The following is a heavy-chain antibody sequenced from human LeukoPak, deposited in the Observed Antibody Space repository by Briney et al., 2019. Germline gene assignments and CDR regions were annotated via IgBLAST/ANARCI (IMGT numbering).Heavy chain of an antibody. CDR3: ARPLGYCSSTSCSSDAFDI. D-gene: IGHD2-2*01. J-gene: IGHJ3*02. Sequence: PSETLSLTCTVSGGSISSYYWSWIRQPAGKGLEWIGRIYTSGSTNYNPSLKSRVTMSVDTSKNQFSLKLSSVTAADTAVYYCARPLGYCSSTSCSSDAFDIWGQGTMVTVSS. CDR1: GGSISSYY. CDR2: IYTSGST. V-gene: IGHV4-4*07.